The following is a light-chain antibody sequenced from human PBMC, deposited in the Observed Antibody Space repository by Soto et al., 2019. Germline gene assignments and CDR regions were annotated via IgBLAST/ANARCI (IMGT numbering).Light chain of an antibody. Sequence: QSVLTQPASVSGSPGQSITISCTGTSSDVGGYSYVSWYQQHPVKAPKLMIYDVTNRPSGVSDRFSGSKSGNTASLTISGLQAEDEADYYCSSYTSSSTPYVFGTGTKVTV. CDR3: SSYTSSSTPYV. V-gene: IGLV2-14*01. CDR2: DVT. J-gene: IGLJ1*01. CDR1: SSDVGGYSY.